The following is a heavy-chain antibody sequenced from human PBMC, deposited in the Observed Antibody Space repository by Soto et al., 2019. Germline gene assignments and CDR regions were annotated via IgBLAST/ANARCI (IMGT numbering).Heavy chain of an antibody. Sequence: GGSLRLSCAASGFTFSSYEMNWVRQAPGKGLEWVSYISSSGSTIYYAASVKSRFTISRDNAKNSLYLKMNSLRAEDTAVYYCARESGATYYCMDAWGQGTTVTVSS. CDR1: GFTFSSYE. CDR3: ARESGATYYCMDA. V-gene: IGHV3-48*03. D-gene: IGHD1-26*01. J-gene: IGHJ6*02. CDR2: ISSSGSTI.